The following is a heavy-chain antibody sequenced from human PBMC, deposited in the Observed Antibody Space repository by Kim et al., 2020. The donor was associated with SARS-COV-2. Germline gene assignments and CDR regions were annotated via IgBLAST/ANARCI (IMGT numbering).Heavy chain of an antibody. V-gene: IGHV3-23*01. D-gene: IGHD6-13*01. J-gene: IGHJ4*02. CDR3: AKLDSIAAAAVDY. Sequence: YADSVKGRFTISRDNSKNTLYLQMNRLRAEDTAVYYCAKLDSIAAAAVDYWGQGTLVTVSS.